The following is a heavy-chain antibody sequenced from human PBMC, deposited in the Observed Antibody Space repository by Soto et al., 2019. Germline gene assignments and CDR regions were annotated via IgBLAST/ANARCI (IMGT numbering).Heavy chain of an antibody. Sequence: SETLSLTCTVSSGSISTSTSYWGWIRQSPGKGLEWIGNIYYSGSTDYNPSLKSRVTMSVDTSKNQFSLKLRSVTAADTAVYYCARMVRGNSNFDYWAQGTLVTVSS. CDR2: IYYSGST. CDR3: ARMVRGNSNFDY. V-gene: IGHV4-39*01. CDR1: SGSISTSTSY. D-gene: IGHD3-10*01. J-gene: IGHJ4*02.